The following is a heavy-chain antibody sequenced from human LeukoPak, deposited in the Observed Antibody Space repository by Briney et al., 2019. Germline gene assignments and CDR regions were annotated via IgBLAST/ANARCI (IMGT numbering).Heavy chain of an antibody. D-gene: IGHD3-3*01. CDR3: ARVSFGYYDFWSGSLDIYYYYMDV. Sequence: SETLSLTCTVSGGSISSGSYYRSWIRQPAGKGLEWIGRIYTSGSTNYNPSLKSRVTMSVDTSKNQFSLKLSSVTAADTAVYYCARVSFGYYDFWSGSLDIYYYYMDVWGNGTTVTVSS. J-gene: IGHJ6*03. CDR1: GGSISSGSYY. CDR2: IYTSGST. V-gene: IGHV4-61*02.